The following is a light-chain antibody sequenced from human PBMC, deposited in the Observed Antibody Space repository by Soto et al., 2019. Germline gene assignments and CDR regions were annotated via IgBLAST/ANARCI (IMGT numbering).Light chain of an antibody. J-gene: IGKJ1*01. V-gene: IGKV3-20*01. CDR2: GVY. CDR3: HHYSDTEWT. CDR1: QTVKNNY. Sequence: VLTQSPGTLSLSPGERATLSCRASQTVKNNYLAWYQHKSGQAPRLLIYGVYTMPSGITVRFSGSGFGTEFTLTNTRREPQASAVYFCHHYSDTEWTFGTGTKV.